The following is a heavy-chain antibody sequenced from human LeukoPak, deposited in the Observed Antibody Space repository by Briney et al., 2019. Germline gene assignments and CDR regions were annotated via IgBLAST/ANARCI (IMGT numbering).Heavy chain of an antibody. Sequence: PSETLSLTCTVSGGSISDYYWSWVRQPAGKGLEWIGRIHISGTTYYNPSLKSRFTMSIDTSKNQFSLKLSSVTAADTAVYYCATYSITGAWAEYFLHWGQGTLVIVSS. V-gene: IGHV4-4*07. J-gene: IGHJ1*01. CDR1: GGSISDYY. CDR3: ATYSITGAWAEYFLH. D-gene: IGHD2/OR15-2a*01. CDR2: IHISGTT.